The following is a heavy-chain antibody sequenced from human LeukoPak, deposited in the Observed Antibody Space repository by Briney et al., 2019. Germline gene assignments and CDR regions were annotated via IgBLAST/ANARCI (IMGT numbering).Heavy chain of an antibody. CDR1: GYTFTNYY. J-gene: IGHJ4*02. CDR2: INPSGGST. D-gene: IGHD6-13*01. CDR3: AREGYSSSWQGVEY. V-gene: IGHV1-46*01. Sequence: ASVKVSCKASGYTFTNYYLHWVRQAPGQGLEWMGIINPSGGSTTYAQKFQGRVTMTRDTSTSTVYMELRSLRSDDTAVYYCAREGYSSSWQGVEYWGQGTLVTVSS.